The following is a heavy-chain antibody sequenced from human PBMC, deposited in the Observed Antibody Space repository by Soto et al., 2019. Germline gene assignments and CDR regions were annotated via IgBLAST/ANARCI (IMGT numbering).Heavy chain of an antibody. V-gene: IGHV1-8*01. D-gene: IGHD1-26*01. CDR3: ARTYSGSYYYYGLDV. CDR1: GYTFTNYD. Sequence: QVQLVQSGAEVKKPGASVKVSCKASGYTFTNYDINWVRQAPGQGLEWMGWMNPKSGNTGYSQKFQGRVTITMNTSMITAYMELSSLRSEDTAVYYCARTYSGSYYYYGLDVWGQGTTVTVSS. J-gene: IGHJ6*02. CDR2: MNPKSGNT.